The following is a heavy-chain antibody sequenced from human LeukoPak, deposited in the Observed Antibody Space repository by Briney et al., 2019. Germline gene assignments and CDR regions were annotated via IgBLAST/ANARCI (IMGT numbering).Heavy chain of an antibody. CDR3: ARDEIYSSGWYADY. V-gene: IGHV3-7*03. D-gene: IGHD6-19*01. J-gene: IGHJ4*02. Sequence: GGSLRLSCAASGFTFSSYWTSWVRQAPGKGLEWVANIKQDGSEKYYVDSVKGRFTISRDNAKNSLYLQMNSLRAEDTAVYYCARDEIYSSGWYADYWGQGTLVTVSS. CDR2: IKQDGSEK. CDR1: GFTFSSYW.